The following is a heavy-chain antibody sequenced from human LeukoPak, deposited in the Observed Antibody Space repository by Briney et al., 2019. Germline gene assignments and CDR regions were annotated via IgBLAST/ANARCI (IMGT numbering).Heavy chain of an antibody. J-gene: IGHJ4*02. CDR1: GFTVSNAR. V-gene: IGHV3-15*04. Sequence: PGGSLRLSCAVSGFTVSNARMNWVRQAPGGGLEWIGRMESISDGGTTDYAAPVKGRFTISRDDSKNTVILHMNNLKTEDTAVYYCATVPGITVFGEVIDYWGQGTLVTISS. D-gene: IGHD3-3*01. CDR2: MESISDGGTT. CDR3: ATVPGITVFGEVIDY.